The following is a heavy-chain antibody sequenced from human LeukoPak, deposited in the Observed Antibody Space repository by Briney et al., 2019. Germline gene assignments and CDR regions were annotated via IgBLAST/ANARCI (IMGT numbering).Heavy chain of an antibody. CDR1: GFTFSSYT. CDR3: ARDRGARGRGLA. D-gene: IGHD3-10*01. V-gene: IGHV3-21*01. CDR2: ITGDSAHI. Sequence: PGGSLILSCAASGFTFSSYTMNWVRQAPGKGLDWVSSITGDSAHIFYADSVQGRFIISRDDATNSLYLQMSGLTAEDTAVYYCARDRGARGRGLAWGQGAQVTVSS. J-gene: IGHJ5*02.